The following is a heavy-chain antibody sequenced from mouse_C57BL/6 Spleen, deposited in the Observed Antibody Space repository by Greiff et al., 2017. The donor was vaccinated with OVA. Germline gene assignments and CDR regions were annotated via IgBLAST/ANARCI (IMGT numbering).Heavy chain of an antibody. J-gene: IGHJ4*01. CDR1: GFTFSDYY. CDR2: INYDGSST. D-gene: IGHD2-3*01. Sequence: EVQLVESEGGLVQPGSSMKLSCTASGFTFSDYYMAWVRQVPEKGLEWVANINYDGSSTYYLDSLKSRFIISRDNAKNILYLQMSSLKSEDTAKYYCARDLYDGCYDAMDYWGQGTSVTVSS. CDR3: ARDLYDGCYDAMDY. V-gene: IGHV5-16*01.